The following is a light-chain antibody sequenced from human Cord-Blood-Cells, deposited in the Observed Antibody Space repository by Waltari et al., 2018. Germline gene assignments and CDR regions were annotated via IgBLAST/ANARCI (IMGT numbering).Light chain of an antibody. J-gene: IGLJ1*01. CDR2: DVS. Sequence: QSALTQPRSVSGSPGQSVPISCTGTSRDVGCYNHAPRYQQHPGKAPKLMIYDVSKRPSGVPDRFSGSKSGNTASLTISGLQAEDEADYYCCSYAGSYTYVFGTGTKVTVL. V-gene: IGLV2-11*01. CDR3: CSYAGSYTYV. CDR1: SRDVGCYNH.